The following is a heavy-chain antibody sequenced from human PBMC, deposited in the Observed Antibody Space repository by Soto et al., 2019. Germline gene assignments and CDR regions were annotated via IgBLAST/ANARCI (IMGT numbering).Heavy chain of an antibody. D-gene: IGHD2-15*01. V-gene: IGHV4-31*03. Sequence: QVQLQESGPGLVKPSQTLSLTCTVSGGSISSGGYYWSWIRQHPGKGLEWIGYIYYSGSTYYNPSLKSRVTISVDTSKNQFSLKLSSVTAADTAVYYCARVGLGYCSGGSCFPIEGAEYFQHWGQGTLVTVSS. CDR2: IYYSGST. CDR3: ARVGLGYCSGGSCFPIEGAEYFQH. CDR1: GGSISSGGYY. J-gene: IGHJ1*01.